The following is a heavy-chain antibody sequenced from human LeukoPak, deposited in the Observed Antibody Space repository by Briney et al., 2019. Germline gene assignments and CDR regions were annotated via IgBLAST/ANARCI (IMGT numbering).Heavy chain of an antibody. V-gene: IGHV1-8*01. J-gene: IGHJ6*02. CDR2: MNPNSGNT. D-gene: IGHD3-10*01. CDR3: ASQRTSGSVYYYYYGMDV. CDR1: GYTLTSYD. Sequence: ASVKISCKASGYTLTSYDINWVRQATGQGLEWMGWMNPNSGNTGYAQKFQGRVTMTRNTSISTAYMELSSLRSEDTAVYYCASQRTSGSVYYYYYGMDVWGQGTTVTVSS.